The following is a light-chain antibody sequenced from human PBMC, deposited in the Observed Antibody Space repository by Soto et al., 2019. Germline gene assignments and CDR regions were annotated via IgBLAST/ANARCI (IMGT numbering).Light chain of an antibody. J-gene: IGKJ1*01. V-gene: IGKV3-15*01. Sequence: EIVLTQSPGTLSVSPGERATLSCRASQSVSSNLAWYQQKPGQAPRLLIYGASNRATGIPARFSGSGSGTEFTLTISSLQSEDFAVYYCQQYKNWPKTFGQGTKVDIK. CDR1: QSVSSN. CDR2: GAS. CDR3: QQYKNWPKT.